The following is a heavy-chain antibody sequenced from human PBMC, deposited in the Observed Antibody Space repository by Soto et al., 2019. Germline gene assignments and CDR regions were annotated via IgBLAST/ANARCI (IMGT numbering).Heavy chain of an antibody. Sequence: SVKGSCKASGYTFTSYGIHWGRQAPVQRLEWMGWINAANGDTKYSPKFQGRVTITRDTSASTAYMELSSLRSEDTAVYYCVRRHVSATGIDWFDPWGQGTLVTVSS. J-gene: IGHJ5*02. CDR3: VRRHVSATGIDWFDP. CDR2: INAANGDT. V-gene: IGHV1-3*01. CDR1: GYTFTSYG. D-gene: IGHD6-13*01.